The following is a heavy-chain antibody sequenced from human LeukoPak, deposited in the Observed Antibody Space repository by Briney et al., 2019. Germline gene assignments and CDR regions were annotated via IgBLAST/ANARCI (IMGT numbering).Heavy chain of an antibody. J-gene: IGHJ3*02. Sequence: GGSLRLSCAASGFTFTDHYMTWIRQTPGKGLEWLSYIDNSGSATYYVDSVKGRFTISRDNSKNTLYLQMNSLRAEDTAVYYCANPSVVVVAATQEVDIWGQGTMVTVSS. CDR2: IDNSGSAT. V-gene: IGHV3-11*01. CDR3: ANPSVVVVAATQEVDI. CDR1: GFTFTDHY. D-gene: IGHD2-15*01.